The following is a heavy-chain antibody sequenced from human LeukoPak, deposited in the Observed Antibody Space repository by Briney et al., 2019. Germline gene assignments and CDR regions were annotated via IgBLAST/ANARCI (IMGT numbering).Heavy chain of an antibody. CDR2: ISINGGST. CDR3: VPPSVTTIDY. D-gene: IGHD4-17*01. J-gene: IGHJ4*02. CDR1: GFTFSSYA. V-gene: IGHV3-64D*09. Sequence: GRSLRLSCSASGFTFSSYAMHWVRQAPGKGLEYVSAISINGGSTYYADSVKGRFSISRDNSKHTLYLQMSSLRTEDTAVYYCVPPSVTTIDYWGQGTLVTVSS.